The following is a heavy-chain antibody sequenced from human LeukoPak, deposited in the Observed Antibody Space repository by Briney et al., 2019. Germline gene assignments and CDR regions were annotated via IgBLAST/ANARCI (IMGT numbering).Heavy chain of an antibody. J-gene: IGHJ4*02. Sequence: GGSLRLSCAASGFTFSSYWMHWVRQAPGKGLVWVSRINTDGSSTSYADSVKGRFTISRDNAKNTLYLQMNSLRAEDTAVYYCAKDSKGYCSSTSCSEFDYWGQGTLVTVSS. CDR2: INTDGSST. CDR3: AKDSKGYCSSTSCSEFDY. CDR1: GFTFSSYW. D-gene: IGHD2-2*01. V-gene: IGHV3-74*01.